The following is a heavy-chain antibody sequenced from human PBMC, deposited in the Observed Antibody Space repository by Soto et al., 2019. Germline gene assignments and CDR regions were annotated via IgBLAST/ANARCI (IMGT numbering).Heavy chain of an antibody. CDR2: IHPRGST. Sequence: QVQLQQWGAGLLKPSETLSLTCAVYDGSLSDDYYTWTRQSPGKGLEWIGEIHPRGSTYYNPFLKTRVTLSQDTSKKQFSLNLISVTAADTGEYYCSRGNDAYKGGRTWGQGTLVTVSS. V-gene: IGHV4-34*02. J-gene: IGHJ5*02. D-gene: IGHD1-1*01. CDR1: DGSLSDDY. CDR3: SRGNDAYKGGRT.